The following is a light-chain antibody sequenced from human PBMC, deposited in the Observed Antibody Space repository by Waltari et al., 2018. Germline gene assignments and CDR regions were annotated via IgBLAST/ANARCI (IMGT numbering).Light chain of an antibody. CDR3: SSYAGSNSVV. CDR2: EVI. CDR1: RRVVGSYNY. Sequence: QSALTQPPSASGSPGQSVTISCTGTRRVVGSYNYVSWYQQHPGKAPKFMIYEVIKRPSGVPDRFSGSKSGNTASLTVSGLQAEDEADYYCSSYAGSNSVVFGGGTKLTVL. J-gene: IGLJ2*01. V-gene: IGLV2-8*01.